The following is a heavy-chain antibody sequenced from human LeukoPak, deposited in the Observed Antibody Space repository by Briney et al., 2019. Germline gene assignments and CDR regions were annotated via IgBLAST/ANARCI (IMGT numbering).Heavy chain of an antibody. Sequence: SVKVSCKASGGTFSSYAIIWVRQAPGQGLEWMGGIIPIFGTANYAQKFQGRVTITTDESTSTAYMELSSLRSEDTAVYYCAIVVVPAAIGHNWSDPWGQGTLVTVSS. J-gene: IGHJ5*02. V-gene: IGHV1-69*05. CDR3: AIVVVPAAIGHNWSDP. D-gene: IGHD2-2*02. CDR2: IIPIFGTA. CDR1: GGTFSSYA.